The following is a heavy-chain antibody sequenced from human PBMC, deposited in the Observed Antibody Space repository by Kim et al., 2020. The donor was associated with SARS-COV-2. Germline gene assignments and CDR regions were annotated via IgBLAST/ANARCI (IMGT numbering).Heavy chain of an antibody. CDR3: ARLPIRYDSNPYYYYGMDV. D-gene: IGHD3-22*01. J-gene: IGHJ6*02. Sequence: GESLKISCKGSGYSFTSYWIGWVRQMPGKGLEWMGIIYPGDSDTRYSPSFQGQVTISADKSISTAYLQWSSLKASDTAMYYCARLPIRYDSNPYYYYGMDVWGQGTTVTVSS. CDR1: GYSFTSYW. V-gene: IGHV5-51*01. CDR2: IYPGDSDT.